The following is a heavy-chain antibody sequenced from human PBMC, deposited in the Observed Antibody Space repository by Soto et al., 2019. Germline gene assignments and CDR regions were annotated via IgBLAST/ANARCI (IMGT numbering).Heavy chain of an antibody. CDR1: GGSISSYY. V-gene: IGHV4-59*01. J-gene: IGHJ6*02. CDR3: SRDSGGDFWSGTGYYGMDV. D-gene: IGHD3-3*01. CDR2: IYYSGST. Sequence: LSLTCTVSGGSISSYYWIWIRQPPRKGLEGIGYIYYSGSTNYNPSLKSRVTISVDTSKNQFSLKLSSVTAADTAVYYCSRDSGGDFWSGTGYYGMDVWGQGTTVTVSS.